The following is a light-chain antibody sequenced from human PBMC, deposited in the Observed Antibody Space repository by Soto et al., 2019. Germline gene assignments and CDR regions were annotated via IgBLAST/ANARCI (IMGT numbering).Light chain of an antibody. J-gene: IGKJ5*01. CDR1: QDISDV. CDR3: QQFYDLPIT. CDR2: DAS. V-gene: IGKV1-33*01. Sequence: DIQMTQSPSTLSASVGAIVTITCQASQDISDVLNWYQQQPGKAPKVLIYDASKLQTGVPSRFSGRCSGKDFTFTISSLQPDDCGTYYCQQFYDLPITFVQGTRLEIK.